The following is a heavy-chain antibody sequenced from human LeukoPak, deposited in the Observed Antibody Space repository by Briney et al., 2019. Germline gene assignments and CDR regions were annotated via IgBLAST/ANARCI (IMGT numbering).Heavy chain of an antibody. D-gene: IGHD3-22*01. CDR3: ARTYYGEQNTPSDN. J-gene: IGHJ4*02. CDR2: IIPIFGTA. CDR1: GYTFTSYG. V-gene: IGHV1-69*13. Sequence: SVKVSCKASGYTFTSYGISWVRQAPGQGLEWMGGIIPIFGTANYAQKFQGRVTITADESTSTAYMELSSLRSEDTAVYYCARTYYGEQNTPSDNWGQGTLVTVSS.